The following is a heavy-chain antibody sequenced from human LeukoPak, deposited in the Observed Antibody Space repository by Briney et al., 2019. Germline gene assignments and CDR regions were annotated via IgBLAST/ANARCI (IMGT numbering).Heavy chain of an antibody. CDR3: SRVTGYMIEDYFDD. V-gene: IGHV4-59*01. D-gene: IGHD3-22*01. J-gene: IGHJ4*02. CDR1: GRSISSYY. CDR2: VYFIGST. Sequence: SQSLSLTRTVAGRSISSYYSSSIRHPPGKGLECIGYVYFIGSTTNNPSLKSRVTISVETSKNHCSLKLRSLTPRNTALYYFSRVTGYMIEDYFDDWGQGTLVTVSS.